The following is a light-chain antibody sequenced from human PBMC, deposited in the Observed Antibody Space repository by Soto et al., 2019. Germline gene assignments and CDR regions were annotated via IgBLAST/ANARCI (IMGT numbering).Light chain of an antibody. J-gene: IGKJ2*01. V-gene: IGKV1-39*01. CDR1: QSISSY. CDR3: QQSYSTPYT. Sequence: DIQMTQSPPSLSASVGDRVTITCRASQSISSYLNWYQQKPGKAPKLLIFAASNLQSGVPSRFSDSGSGTDFTLTISSLQFEDFATYYCQQSYSTPYTFGQGTKLEIK. CDR2: AAS.